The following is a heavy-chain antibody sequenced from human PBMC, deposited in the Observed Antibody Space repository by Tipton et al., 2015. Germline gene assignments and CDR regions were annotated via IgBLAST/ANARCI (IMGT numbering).Heavy chain of an antibody. CDR2: IKPDGTES. V-gene: IGHV3-7*03. CDR1: GFTFSNYW. J-gene: IGHJ4*02. CDR3: AREGSSWYFGVY. Sequence: GSLRLSCTASGFTFSNYWMTWVRQAPGKGLEWVANIKPDGTESCYVDSVKGRFIISRDNAQNSLFLQMNSLTAEDTAFYYCAREGSSWYFGVYWGQGTLVSVSS. D-gene: IGHD6-13*01.